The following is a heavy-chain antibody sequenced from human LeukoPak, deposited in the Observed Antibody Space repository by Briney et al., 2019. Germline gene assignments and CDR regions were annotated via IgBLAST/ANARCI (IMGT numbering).Heavy chain of an antibody. CDR2: ISYDGSNK. D-gene: IGHD3-22*01. J-gene: IGHJ4*02. CDR1: GFTFSSYG. Sequence: PGGSLRLSCAASGFTFSSYGMQWVRQAPGKGLEWVAVISYDGSNKYYADSVKGRFTISRDNSKNTLYLQMNSLRVEDTAVYYCARGTRITMIVVDYWGQGTLVTVSS. V-gene: IGHV3-30*03. CDR3: ARGTRITMIVVDY.